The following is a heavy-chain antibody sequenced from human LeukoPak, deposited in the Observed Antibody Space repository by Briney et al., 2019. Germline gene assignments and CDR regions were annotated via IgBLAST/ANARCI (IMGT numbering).Heavy chain of an antibody. D-gene: IGHD3-3*01. CDR2: FDPEDGET. CDR3: ATSGGTFGVVIIPFDY. CDR1: GYTLTELS. V-gene: IGHV1-24*01. J-gene: IGHJ4*02. Sequence: ASVKVSCKVSGYTLTELSMHWVRQAPGKGLEWMGGFDPEDGETIYAQKFQGRVTMTEDTSTDTAYMELSSLRSEDTAVYYCATSGGTFGVVIIPFDYWGQGTLVTVSS.